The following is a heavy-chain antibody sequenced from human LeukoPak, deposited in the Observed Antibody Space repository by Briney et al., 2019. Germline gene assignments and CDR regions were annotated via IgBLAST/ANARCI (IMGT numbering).Heavy chain of an antibody. D-gene: IGHD5-18*01. CDR3: ARGSDFFVDTAMVTEGYVDY. J-gene: IGHJ4*02. CDR1: GYTFTGSY. Sequence: ASVKVSCKASGYTFTGSYMHLVRQAPGQGLEWMGWINPNCGGTNYVQKFQGWVTMTRDTSISTAYMELSRLRSDDTAVYYCARGSDFFVDTAMVTEGYVDYWGQGTLVTVSS. V-gene: IGHV1-2*04. CDR2: INPNCGGT.